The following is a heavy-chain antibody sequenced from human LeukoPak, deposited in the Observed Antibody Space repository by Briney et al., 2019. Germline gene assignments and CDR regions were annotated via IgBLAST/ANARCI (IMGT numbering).Heavy chain of an antibody. CDR3: ARGLVPAAAFDY. J-gene: IGHJ4*02. D-gene: IGHD2-2*01. Sequence: ASVKVSWKASGYTFTGYYMHWVRQAPAQGLEWMGWINPNSGGTNYAQKFQGRVTMTRDTSISTAYMELSRLRSDDTAVYYCARGLVPAAAFDYWGQGTLVTVSS. CDR2: INPNSGGT. V-gene: IGHV1-2*02. CDR1: GYTFTGYY.